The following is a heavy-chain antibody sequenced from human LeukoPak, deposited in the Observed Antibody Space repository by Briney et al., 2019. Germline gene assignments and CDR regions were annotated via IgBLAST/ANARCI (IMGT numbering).Heavy chain of an antibody. CDR2: IYYSGST. CDR3: ARLFASTAMPKN. Sequence: SETLSLTCTVSGGSISSSSYYWGWIRQPPGKGLEWIGSIYYSGSTYYNPSLKSRVTISVDTSKNRFSLKLSSVTAADTAVYYCARLFASTAMPKNWGQGTLVTVSS. J-gene: IGHJ4*02. D-gene: IGHD5-18*01. V-gene: IGHV4-39*01. CDR1: GGSISSSSYY.